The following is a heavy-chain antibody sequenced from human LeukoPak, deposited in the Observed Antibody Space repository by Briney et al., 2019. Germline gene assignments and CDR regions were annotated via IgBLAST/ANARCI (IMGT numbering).Heavy chain of an antibody. J-gene: IGHJ6*02. Sequence: SVKVSCKASGGTFSSYAISWVRQAPGQGLEWMGMIIPILGIANYAQKFQGRVTITADKSTSTAYMELSSLRSEDTAVYYCARVVAAGKSSPTGRYYYYGMDVWGQGTTVTVSS. CDR1: GGTFSSYA. D-gene: IGHD6-13*01. V-gene: IGHV1-69*04. CDR2: IIPILGIA. CDR3: ARVVAAGKSSPTGRYYYYGMDV.